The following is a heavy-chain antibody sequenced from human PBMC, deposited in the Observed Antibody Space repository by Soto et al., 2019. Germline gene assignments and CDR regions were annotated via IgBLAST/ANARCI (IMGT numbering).Heavy chain of an antibody. CDR3: ARGAYSYQTSSYSFGAEYFQD. CDR1: GGSISRYY. V-gene: IGHV4-59*01. CDR2: VYYSGRA. D-gene: IGHD3-10*01. J-gene: IGHJ1*01. Sequence: QVQLQESGPGLVKPSETLSLTCTVSGGSISRYYWSWIRRPPGKGLEWIGYVYYSGRANYNPSLKSRVTMSVDTSKNQFSLRLTSVNAADTAVYYCARGAYSYQTSSYSFGAEYFQDWGQGTLVTVSS.